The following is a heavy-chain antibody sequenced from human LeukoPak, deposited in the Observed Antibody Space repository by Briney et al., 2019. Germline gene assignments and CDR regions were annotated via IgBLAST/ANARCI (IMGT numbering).Heavy chain of an antibody. D-gene: IGHD2-21*02. CDR3: ARTETHIVVVTADPYFDY. V-gene: IGHV3-30*04. CDR2: ISYDGSNK. J-gene: IGHJ4*02. CDR1: GFTFSSYA. Sequence: GRSQRLSCAASGFTFSSYAMHWVRQAPGKGLEWVAVISYDGSNKYYADSVKGRFTISRDNSKNTLYLQMNSLRAEDTAVYYCARTETHIVVVTADPYFDYWGQGTLVTVSS.